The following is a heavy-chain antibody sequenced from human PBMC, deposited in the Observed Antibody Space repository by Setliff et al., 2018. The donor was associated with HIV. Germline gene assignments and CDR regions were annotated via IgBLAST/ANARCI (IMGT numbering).Heavy chain of an antibody. CDR3: ATVDPNYGDYGNF. CDR2: IYPRDSDT. Sequence: GESLKISCKGSGYTFDTYWIAWVRQMPGKGLEWMGVIYPRDSDTRYSPSFKGQVTISVDKSISTAYLHWSSLKASDTAMYYCATVDPNYGDYGNFWGQGTLVTVSS. J-gene: IGHJ4*02. V-gene: IGHV5-51*01. CDR1: GYTFDTYW. D-gene: IGHD4-17*01.